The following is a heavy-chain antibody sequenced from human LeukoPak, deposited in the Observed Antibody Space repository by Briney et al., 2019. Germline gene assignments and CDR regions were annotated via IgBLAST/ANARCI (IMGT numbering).Heavy chain of an antibody. V-gene: IGHV3-66*01. CDR3: ARIRLADFDY. CDR1: GFIVSSNY. J-gene: IGHJ4*02. CDR2: IYSGGST. Sequence: PGGSLRLSCAASGFIVSSNYMSWVRQAPGKGLEWVSVIYSGGSTYYADSVKGRFTISRDNSKNTLYLQMNSLRAEDTVVYYCARIRLADFDYWGQGTLVTVSS. D-gene: IGHD6-19*01.